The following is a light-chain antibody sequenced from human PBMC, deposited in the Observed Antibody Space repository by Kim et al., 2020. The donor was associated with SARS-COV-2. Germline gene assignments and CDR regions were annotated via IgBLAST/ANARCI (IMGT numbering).Light chain of an antibody. CDR3: QSGDSSGTYVV. J-gene: IGLJ2*01. V-gene: IGLV3-25*03. CDR1: ALPTQY. Sequence: SYELTQPPSVSVSPGQTAGITCSGDALPTQYAYWYQQKPGQAPVLMIYKDNERPSGIPERFSGSSSGTTVTLTISGVQAEDEADYFCQSGDSSGTYVVFGGGTQLTVL. CDR2: KDN.